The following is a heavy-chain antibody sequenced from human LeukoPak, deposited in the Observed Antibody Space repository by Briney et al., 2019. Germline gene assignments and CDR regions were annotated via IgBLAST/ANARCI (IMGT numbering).Heavy chain of an antibody. D-gene: IGHD5-12*01. Sequence: GGSLRLSCAASGFTFSAYGMSWVRQSPGQGLEWVSGISANGSITFYARSVRGRFTISRDNSKNTVYLQMNSLRAEDTALYYCVKSRVVATNWFDPWGQGSLVTVSS. V-gene: IGHV3-23*01. CDR2: ISANGSIT. CDR3: VKSRVVATNWFDP. CDR1: GFTFSAYG. J-gene: IGHJ5*02.